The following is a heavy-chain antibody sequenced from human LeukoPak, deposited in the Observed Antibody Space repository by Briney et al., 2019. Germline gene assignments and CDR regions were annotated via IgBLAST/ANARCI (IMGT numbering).Heavy chain of an antibody. V-gene: IGHV4-34*01. Sequence: SETLSLTCDVYGGSLSPYYWTWIRQPPGKGLEWIGEIDHGGSTSYNLSLKSRATISLDKSKNQVFLKVNSVTAADTALYFCGRGRRDGNYFDSWGQGTLVTVSS. D-gene: IGHD5-24*01. J-gene: IGHJ4*02. CDR1: GGSLSPYY. CDR3: GRGRRDGNYFDS. CDR2: IDHGGST.